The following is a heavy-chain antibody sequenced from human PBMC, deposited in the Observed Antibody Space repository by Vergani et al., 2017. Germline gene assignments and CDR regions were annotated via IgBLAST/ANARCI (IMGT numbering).Heavy chain of an antibody. D-gene: IGHD4-23*01. V-gene: IGHV4-39*01. Sequence: QLQLQESGPGLVKPSETLSLTCTVSGGSISSNNYYWGWIRQPTGKGLGWNGSFSSSGNTYYNPSLKSRVPIYVDTPKNQFSLNLSAVTAADTAVYYCARLQDDYVGIPEIWGQGTLVTVSS. CDR2: FSSSGNT. CDR1: GGSISSNNYY. J-gene: IGHJ4*02. CDR3: ARLQDDYVGIPEI.